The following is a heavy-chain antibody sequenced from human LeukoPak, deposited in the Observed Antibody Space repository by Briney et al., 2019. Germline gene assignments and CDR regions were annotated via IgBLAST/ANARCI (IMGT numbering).Heavy chain of an antibody. V-gene: IGHV3-21*04. D-gene: IGHD5-24*01. CDR3: ARDIQLST. J-gene: IGHJ3*01. CDR1: GFAFRSYT. CDR2: ISSSSTYI. Sequence: GGSLRLSCAASGFAFRSYTMNWVRQAPGKGLEWVSSISSSSTYISYAGSVKGRFTISRDNVKNSLFLQMNSLRAEDTAIYYCARDIQLSTWGLGTMVTVSS.